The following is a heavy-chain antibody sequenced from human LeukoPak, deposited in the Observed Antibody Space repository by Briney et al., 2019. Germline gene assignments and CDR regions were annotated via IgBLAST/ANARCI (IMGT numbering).Heavy chain of an antibody. J-gene: IGHJ4*02. CDR3: ARDRTVIIVAGTIDY. CDR1: GGSFSGYY. V-gene: IGHV4-34*01. CDR2: INHSGST. D-gene: IGHD6-19*01. Sequence: PSETLSLTCAVYGGSFSGYYWSWIRQPPGKGLEWIGEINHSGSTNYNPSLKSRVTISVDTSKNQFSLKLSSVTAADTAVYYCARDRTVIIVAGTIDYWGQGTLVTVSS.